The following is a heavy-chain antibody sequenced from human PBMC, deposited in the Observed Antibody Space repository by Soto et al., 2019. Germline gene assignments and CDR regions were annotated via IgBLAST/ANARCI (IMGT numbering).Heavy chain of an antibody. V-gene: IGHV4-34*01. CDR2: INHSGST. CDR3: ARVGGGSCYRCNWFDP. Sequence: SETLSLTCAVYGGSFSGYYWSWIRQPPGKGLEWIGEINHSGSTNYNPSLKSRVTISVDTSKNQFSLKLSSVTAADTAVYYCARVGGGSCYRCNWFDPWGQGTLVTVSS. CDR1: GGSFSGYY. D-gene: IGHD2-15*01. J-gene: IGHJ5*02.